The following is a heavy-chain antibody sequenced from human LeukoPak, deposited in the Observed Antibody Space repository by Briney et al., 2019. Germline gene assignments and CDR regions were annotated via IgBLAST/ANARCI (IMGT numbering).Heavy chain of an antibody. J-gene: IGHJ4*02. Sequence: GGSLRLSCAASGFTFSSYWMSWVRQAPGKGLEWVANTKQDGSEKYYVDSVKGRFTISRDNAKNSLYLQMNSLRAEDTAVYYCARAPSLYYYDSRGYFDYWGQGTLVTVSS. V-gene: IGHV3-7*01. CDR3: ARAPSLYYYDSRGYFDY. D-gene: IGHD3-22*01. CDR1: GFTFSSYW. CDR2: TKQDGSEK.